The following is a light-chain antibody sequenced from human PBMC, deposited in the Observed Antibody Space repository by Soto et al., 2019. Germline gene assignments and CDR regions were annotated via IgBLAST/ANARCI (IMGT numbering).Light chain of an antibody. J-gene: IGKJ5*01. CDR2: GAS. CDR1: QSVSSTS. CDR3: QHYGGSPPIT. Sequence: DIVLTQSPGTLSLSPGERATLSCRASQSVSSTSLAWYQQKPGQAPRLLMYGASSRATGIPDKFSGGGSETDFTLTISRLEPEDFAVYYCQHYGGSPPITFGQGTRLEIK. V-gene: IGKV3-20*01.